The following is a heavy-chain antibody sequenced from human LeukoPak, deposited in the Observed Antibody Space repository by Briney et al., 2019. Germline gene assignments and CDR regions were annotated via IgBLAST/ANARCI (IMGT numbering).Heavy chain of an antibody. CDR1: GYTFTSHG. J-gene: IGHJ4*02. D-gene: IGHD5-12*01. V-gene: IGHV1-18*01. CDR2: ISAYNGNT. CDR3: ARDRRGYDPFDY. Sequence: ASVKVSCKATGYTFTSHGMNWVRQAPGQGLEWMGWISAYNGNTNYAQKLPGRVTITTDTSTSTAYMELRSLRSDDTAVYYCARDRRGYDPFDYWGQGTLVTVSS.